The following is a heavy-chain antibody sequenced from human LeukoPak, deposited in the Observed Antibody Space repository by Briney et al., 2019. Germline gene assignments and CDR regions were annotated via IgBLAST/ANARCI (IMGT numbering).Heavy chain of an antibody. Sequence: SETLSLTCAVYGGSFSGYYWSWLRQPPGKGLEWVAEINHSGSTNYNPSLKSRVTISVDTSKNQFSLKLISVTAADTAVYYCARASHDYGDYSHFDYWGQGTLVTVSS. CDR1: GGSFSGYY. D-gene: IGHD4-17*01. J-gene: IGHJ4*02. CDR2: INHSGST. CDR3: ARASHDYGDYSHFDY. V-gene: IGHV4-34*01.